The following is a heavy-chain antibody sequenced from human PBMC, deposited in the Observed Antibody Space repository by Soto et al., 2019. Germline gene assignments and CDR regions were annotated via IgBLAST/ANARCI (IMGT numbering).Heavy chain of an antibody. J-gene: IGHJ5*02. V-gene: IGHV2-5*02. CDR3: AQNDPTVAHSESNWFGP. D-gene: IGHD4-17*01. Sequence: QITLKESGPTLVKPTQTLTLTCTFSGFSLSTSGVGVGWIRQPPGKALEWLALIYWDDDKRYSPSLKSRLTINKEPSQNPVVRKMNNMDPVDTATYYCAQNDPTVAHSESNWFGPWGQGTLVTVSS. CDR1: GFSLSTSGVG. CDR2: IYWDDDK.